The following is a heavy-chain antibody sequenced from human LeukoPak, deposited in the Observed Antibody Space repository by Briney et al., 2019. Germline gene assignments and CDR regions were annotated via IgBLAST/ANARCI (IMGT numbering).Heavy chain of an antibody. CDR1: GVSVSSSSAA. D-gene: IGHD1-1*01. CDR2: TYFRSRWYN. CDR3: ARNGIGTTYDAFGI. J-gene: IGHJ3*02. V-gene: IGHV6-1*01. Sequence: SQTLSLTCAISGVSVSSSSAAWNWIRQSPSRGLEWLGRTYFRSRWYNDYAVSVKSRIIINADTSKNHFSLQLNSVTPEDTAVYFCARNGIGTTYDAFGIWGQGTMVTVSS.